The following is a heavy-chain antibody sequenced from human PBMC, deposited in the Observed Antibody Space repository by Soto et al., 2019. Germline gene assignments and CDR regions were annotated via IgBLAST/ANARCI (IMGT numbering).Heavy chain of an antibody. Sequence: GDSLKLSCTGSGYLFTRYWISWVLQMTGKGLEWMGRIDPSDSYTNYSPSFQGHVTISADKSISTAYLQWSSLKASDTAMYYCARGNYYDSSGYSPSVWFDPWGQGTLVTV. J-gene: IGHJ5*02. D-gene: IGHD3-22*01. V-gene: IGHV5-10-1*01. CDR1: GYLFTRYW. CDR3: ARGNYYDSSGYSPSVWFDP. CDR2: IDPSDSYT.